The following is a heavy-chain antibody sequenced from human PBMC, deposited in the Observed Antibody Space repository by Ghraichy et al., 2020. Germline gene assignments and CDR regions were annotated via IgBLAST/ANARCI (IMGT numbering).Heavy chain of an antibody. J-gene: IGHJ3*02. V-gene: IGHV4-31*03. CDR1: GGSISSGGYY. CDR3: ARDPRLSYDSSGYKHNDAFDI. CDR2: IYYSGST. D-gene: IGHD3-22*01. Sequence: SQTLSLTCTVSGGSISSGGYYWSWIRQHPGKGLEWIGYIYYSGSTYYNPSLKSRVTISVDTSKNQFSLKLSSVTAADTAVYYCARDPRLSYDSSGYKHNDAFDIWGQGTMVTVSS.